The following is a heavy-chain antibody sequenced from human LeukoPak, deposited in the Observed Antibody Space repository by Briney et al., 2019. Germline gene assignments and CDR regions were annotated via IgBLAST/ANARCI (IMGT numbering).Heavy chain of an antibody. V-gene: IGHV3-23*01. D-gene: IGHD3-22*01. CDR2: ISASGGST. CDR1: GFTFSSYA. Sequence: GGSLRLSCAASGFTFSSYAMSWVRQAPGKGLEWVSAISASGGSTYYADSVKGRFTISRDNSKNTLYLQMNSLRAEDTAVYYCAKRALTMIKGDHAFDIWGQGTMVTVSS. J-gene: IGHJ3*02. CDR3: AKRALTMIKGDHAFDI.